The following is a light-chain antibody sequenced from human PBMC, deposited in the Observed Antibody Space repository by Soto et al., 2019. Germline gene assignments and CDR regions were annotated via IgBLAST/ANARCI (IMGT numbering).Light chain of an antibody. Sequence: QSVLTQPASVSGSPGQSITISCTGTSSDVGGYNYVSWYQQHPGKAPKLLICDVTNRPSGVSNRFSGSKSGNTASLIISGLQTEDEADYYCSSFASSIPLVFGGGTKLTVL. J-gene: IGLJ2*01. CDR3: SSFASSIPLV. V-gene: IGLV2-14*03. CDR2: DVT. CDR1: SSDVGGYNY.